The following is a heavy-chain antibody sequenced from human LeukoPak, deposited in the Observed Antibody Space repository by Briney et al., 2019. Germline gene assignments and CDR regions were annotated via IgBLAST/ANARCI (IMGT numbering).Heavy chain of an antibody. D-gene: IGHD6-13*01. Sequence: GRSLRLSCAASGFTFSSYGMHWVRQAPGKGLEWVAVIWYDGSNKYYADSVKGRFTISRDSSKNTLYLQMNSLRAEDTAVYYCARGIAAAGLDYWGQGTLVTVSS. J-gene: IGHJ4*02. CDR3: ARGIAAAGLDY. V-gene: IGHV3-33*01. CDR1: GFTFSSYG. CDR2: IWYDGSNK.